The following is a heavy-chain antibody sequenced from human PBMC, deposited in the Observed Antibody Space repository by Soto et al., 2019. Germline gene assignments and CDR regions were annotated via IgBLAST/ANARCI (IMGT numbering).Heavy chain of an antibody. J-gene: IGHJ4*02. Sequence: SETLSLTCSVSGGSIRNLYWSWIRQPPGKGLEWIGYIYYSGSTNYNPSLKSRVTISVDTSKNQFSLKLSSVTAADTAVYYCARRYGYSFDYWGQGTLVTVSS. CDR3: ARRYGYSFDY. CDR1: GGSIRNLY. V-gene: IGHV4-59*08. CDR2: IYYSGST. D-gene: IGHD1-1*01.